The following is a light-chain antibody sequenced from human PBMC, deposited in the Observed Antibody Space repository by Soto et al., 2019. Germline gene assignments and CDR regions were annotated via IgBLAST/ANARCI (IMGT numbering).Light chain of an antibody. CDR3: QNYNGAPWT. Sequence: DIQMTQSPSSLSASVGDRKTITCRASQGISTYLVWYQQKPGTVPKLLIFAASTLQSGVPSRFSGSGSGTDFTLTICSLQPEDVATYYCQNYNGAPWTFGQGTKVDIK. CDR2: AAS. CDR1: QGISTY. V-gene: IGKV1-27*01. J-gene: IGKJ1*01.